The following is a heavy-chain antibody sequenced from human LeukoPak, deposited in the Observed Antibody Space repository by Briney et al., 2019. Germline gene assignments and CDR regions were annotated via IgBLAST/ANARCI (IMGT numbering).Heavy chain of an antibody. V-gene: IGHV3-21*01. D-gene: IGHD3-3*01. Sequence: GGSLRLSCAASGFIFSSYSMNWVRQAPGKGLEWVSSISSSCSYIYYADSVKGRFTISRDNAKNSLYLQMNSLGAEDTAVYYCAKSIFGIVIMIDKWGQGTLVTVSS. CDR1: GFIFSSYS. J-gene: IGHJ4*02. CDR3: AKSIFGIVIMIDK. CDR2: ISSSCSYI.